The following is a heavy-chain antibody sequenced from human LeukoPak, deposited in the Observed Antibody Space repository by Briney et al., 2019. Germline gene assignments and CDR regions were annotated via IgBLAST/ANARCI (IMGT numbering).Heavy chain of an antibody. J-gene: IGHJ3*02. Sequence: GSLRLSCAASGFTFSSYAMSWVRQAPGKGLEWVSAISGSGGSTYYADSVKGRFTISRDNSKNTLYLQMNSLRAEDTAVYYCAKGPAGCSGGSCYDAFDIWGQGTMVTVSS. CDR2: ISGSGGST. CDR1: GFTFSSYA. CDR3: AKGPAGCSGGSCYDAFDI. D-gene: IGHD2-15*01. V-gene: IGHV3-23*01.